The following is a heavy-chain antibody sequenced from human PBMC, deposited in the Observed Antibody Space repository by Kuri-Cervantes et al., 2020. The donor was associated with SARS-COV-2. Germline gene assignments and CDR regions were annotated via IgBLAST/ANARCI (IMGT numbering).Heavy chain of an antibody. D-gene: IGHD1-1*01. CDR3: ARETRETFHLDY. V-gene: IGHV1-18*01. J-gene: IGHJ4*02. CDR1: GYTFTSYG. Sequence: ASVKVSCKASGYTFTSYGISWVRQAPGQGLEWMGWISAYNGNTNYAQKLQGRVTMTRDTSTNTAYMELTSLGSQDTAVYYCARETRETFHLDYWGPGTLVTVSS. CDR2: ISAYNGNT.